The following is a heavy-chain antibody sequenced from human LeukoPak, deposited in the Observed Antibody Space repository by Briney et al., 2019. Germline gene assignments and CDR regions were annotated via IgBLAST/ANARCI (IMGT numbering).Heavy chain of an antibody. Sequence: GGSLRLSCAASGFTFSSYWMSWVRQAPGKGLEWVANIKQDGSEKYYVDSVKGRFTISRDNAKNSLYLQMNSLRAEYTAVYWWAICPYDSRGYYYVPSYFDYWGQGTLVTVSS. J-gene: IGHJ4*02. CDR3: AICPYDSRGYYYVPSYFDY. V-gene: IGHV3-7*01. CDR1: GFTFSSYW. D-gene: IGHD3-22*01. CDR2: IKQDGSEK.